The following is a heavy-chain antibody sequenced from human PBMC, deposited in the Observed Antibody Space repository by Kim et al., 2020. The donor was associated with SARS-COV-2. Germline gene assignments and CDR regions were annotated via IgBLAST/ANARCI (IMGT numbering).Heavy chain of an antibody. V-gene: IGHV1-18*04. CDR2: ISAYNGNT. J-gene: IGHJ4*02. CDR1: GYTFTSYG. D-gene: IGHD3-9*01. Sequence: ASVKVSCKASGYTFTSYGISWVRQAPGQGLEWMGWISAYNGNTNYAQKLQGRVTMTTDTSTSTAYMELRSLRSDDTAVYYCARGSDYRLRYFDWLSDYYDYWGQGTLVTVSS. CDR3: ARGSDYRLRYFDWLSDYYDY.